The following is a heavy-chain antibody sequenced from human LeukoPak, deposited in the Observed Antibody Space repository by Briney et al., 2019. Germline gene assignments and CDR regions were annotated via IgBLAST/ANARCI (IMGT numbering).Heavy chain of an antibody. Sequence: GRSLRLSCAASGFTFSSYAMHWVRQAPGKGLEWVAVISYDGSNKYYADSVKGRFTISRDNSKNTLYLQMNSLRSDDTALYYCARVDCSSTSCYRGGYGPIAFDIWGQGTMVTVSS. J-gene: IGHJ3*02. V-gene: IGHV3-30-3*01. CDR3: ARVDCSSTSCYRGGYGPIAFDI. CDR2: ISYDGSNK. CDR1: GFTFSSYA. D-gene: IGHD2-2*01.